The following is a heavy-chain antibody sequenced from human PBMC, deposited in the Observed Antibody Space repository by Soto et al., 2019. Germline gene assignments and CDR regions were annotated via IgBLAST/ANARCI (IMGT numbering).Heavy chain of an antibody. CDR3: ARGRVVAVNTVTWNALDI. Sequence: EVQLVESGGGLVQPGRSLRLSCAASGFTFDDYAMHWVRQAPGKGLEWVSGISWNSGSIGYADSVKGRFTISRDNAKNSLYLQMISLRAEDTALYYCARGRVVAVNTVTWNALDIWGQGTMVTVSS. V-gene: IGHV3-9*01. J-gene: IGHJ3*02. D-gene: IGHD2-15*01. CDR1: GFTFDDYA. CDR2: ISWNSGSI.